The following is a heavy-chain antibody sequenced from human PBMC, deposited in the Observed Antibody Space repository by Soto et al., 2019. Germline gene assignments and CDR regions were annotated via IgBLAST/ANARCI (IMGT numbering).Heavy chain of an antibody. CDR3: ARALGYCSSTSCRTHFDY. Sequence: PGGSLRLSCAASGFTFSSYWMSWVRQAPGKGLEWVANIKQDGSEKYYVDSVKGRFTISRDNAKNSLYLQMNSLRAEDTAVYYCARALGYCSSTSCRTHFDYWGQGTLVTVSS. J-gene: IGHJ4*02. CDR1: GFTFSSYW. V-gene: IGHV3-7*01. CDR2: IKQDGSEK. D-gene: IGHD2-2*01.